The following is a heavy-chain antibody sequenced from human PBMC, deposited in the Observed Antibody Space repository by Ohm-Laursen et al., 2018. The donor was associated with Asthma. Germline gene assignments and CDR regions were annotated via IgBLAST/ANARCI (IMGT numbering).Heavy chain of an antibody. CDR1: GFTFSNAW. Sequence: SLRLSCAASGFTFSNAWMSWVRQAPGKGLEWVGRIKSNTDGGPTDYGAPVKGRFTISRDDSKNTLYLQMNSLKTEDTGVYYFTTDPCRITMIRGTYWGQGTLVTVSS. CDR2: IKSNTDGGPT. D-gene: IGHD3-10*01. V-gene: IGHV3-15*01. J-gene: IGHJ4*02. CDR3: TTDPCRITMIRGTY.